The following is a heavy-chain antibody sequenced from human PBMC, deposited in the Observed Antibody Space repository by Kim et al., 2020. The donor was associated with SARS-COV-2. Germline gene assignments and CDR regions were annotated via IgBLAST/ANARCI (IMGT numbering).Heavy chain of an antibody. Sequence: GGSLRLSCAASGFTFSGSAMHWVRQASGKGLEWVGRIRSKANSYATAYAASVKGRFTISRDDSKNTAYLQMNSLKTEDTAVYYCTRARSIPGDDLDAFDIWGQGTMVTVSS. V-gene: IGHV3-73*01. CDR3: TRARSIPGDDLDAFDI. J-gene: IGHJ3*02. D-gene: IGHD3-3*01. CDR1: GFTFSGSA. CDR2: IRSKANSYAT.